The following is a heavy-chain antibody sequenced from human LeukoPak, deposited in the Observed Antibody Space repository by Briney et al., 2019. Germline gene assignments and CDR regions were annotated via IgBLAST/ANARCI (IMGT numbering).Heavy chain of an antibody. Sequence: ASVKVSCKASGGTFSSYAISWVRQAPGQGLEWMGGIIPIFGTANYAQKFQGRVTITADESTSTAYMELSSLRSEDTAVYYCARDLFVVGTSSPFDPWGQGTLVTVSS. CDR3: ARDLFVVGTSSPFDP. CDR2: IIPIFGTA. V-gene: IGHV1-69*13. J-gene: IGHJ5*02. CDR1: GGTFSSYA. D-gene: IGHD1-26*01.